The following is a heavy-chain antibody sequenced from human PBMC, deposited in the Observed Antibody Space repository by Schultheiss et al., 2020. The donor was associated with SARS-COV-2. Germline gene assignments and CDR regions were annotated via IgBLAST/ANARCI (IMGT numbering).Heavy chain of an antibody. V-gene: IGHV3-33*01. J-gene: IGHJ6*02. CDR3: ARDRTVVVPAAVSGMDV. CDR1: GFTFSSYG. Sequence: GESLKISCSASGFTFSSYGMHWVRQAPGKGLEWVAVIWYDGSNKYYADSVKGRFTISRDNSKNTLYLQMNSLRAEDTAVYYCARDRTVVVPAAVSGMDVWGQGTTVTVSS. CDR2: IWYDGSNK. D-gene: IGHD2-2*01.